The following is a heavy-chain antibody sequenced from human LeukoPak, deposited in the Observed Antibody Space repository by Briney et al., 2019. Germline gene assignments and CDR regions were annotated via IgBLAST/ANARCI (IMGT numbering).Heavy chain of an antibody. V-gene: IGHV4-34*01. J-gene: IGHJ6*02. Sequence: SETLSLTCAVYGGSLSGYYWSWIRQPPGKGLEWIGEINHSEGTNYNPSLKSRVTISVDTSKNQFSLKLSSVTAADTAVYYCARVGEVVAGLIYYGLDVWGQGTTVTVSS. D-gene: IGHD6-19*01. CDR1: GGSLSGYY. CDR2: INHSEGT. CDR3: ARVGEVVAGLIYYGLDV.